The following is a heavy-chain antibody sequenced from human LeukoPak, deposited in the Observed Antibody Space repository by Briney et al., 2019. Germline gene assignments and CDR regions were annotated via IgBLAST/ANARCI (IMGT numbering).Heavy chain of an antibody. CDR3: AKDERDYFGAGGLP. Sequence: PGGSLRLSCAASGFTLRNYAMSWVRQAPGKGLEWVSAISGSDATTYYADSVRGRFTISRDNSRNTLYLQMNSLRADDTAVYYCAKDERDYFGAGGLPWGQGTLVTVSS. CDR1: GFTLRNYA. D-gene: IGHD2-8*02. V-gene: IGHV3-23*01. J-gene: IGHJ5*02. CDR2: ISGSDATT.